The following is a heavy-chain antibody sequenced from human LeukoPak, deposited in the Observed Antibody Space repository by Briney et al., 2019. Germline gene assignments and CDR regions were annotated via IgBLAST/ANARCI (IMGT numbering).Heavy chain of an antibody. CDR2: IYYSGGT. V-gene: IGHV4-59*01. CDR3: ARGSSPNWFDP. Sequence: SETLSLTCTVSGGSISSYYWSWIRQPPGKGLEWIGYIYYSGGTNYNPSLKSRVTISVDTSKNQFSLKLSSVTAADTAVYYCARGSSPNWFDPWGQGTLVTVSS. CDR1: GGSISSYY. J-gene: IGHJ5*02.